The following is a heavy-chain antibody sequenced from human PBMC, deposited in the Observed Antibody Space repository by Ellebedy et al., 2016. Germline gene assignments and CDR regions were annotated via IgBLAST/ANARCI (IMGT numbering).Heavy chain of an antibody. J-gene: IGHJ4*02. CDR3: RPGHYSGS. Sequence: GGSLRLXCAASGFTFTTDAVTWVRQAPGKGLEWVSTISGGGDKTYLADSVKGRFIISRDNFRNTLYLQMNGLTTDDTAVYYCRPGHYSGSWGLGSLVTVSS. CDR2: ISGGGDKT. CDR1: GFTFTTDA. V-gene: IGHV3-23*01.